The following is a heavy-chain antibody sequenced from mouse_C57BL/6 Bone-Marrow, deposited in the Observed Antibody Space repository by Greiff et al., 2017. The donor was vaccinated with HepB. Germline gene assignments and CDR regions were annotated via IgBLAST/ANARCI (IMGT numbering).Heavy chain of an antibody. J-gene: IGHJ4*01. CDR1: GFTFTDYY. D-gene: IGHD3-2*02. CDR2: IRNKANGYTT. V-gene: IGHV7-3*01. Sequence: EVKLMESGGGLVQPGGSLSLSCAASGFTFTDYYMSWVRQPPGKALEWLGFIRNKANGYTTEYSASVKGRFTISRDNSQSILYLQMNALGAEDSATYYCARGSSGPWGQGTSVTVSS. CDR3: ARGSSGP.